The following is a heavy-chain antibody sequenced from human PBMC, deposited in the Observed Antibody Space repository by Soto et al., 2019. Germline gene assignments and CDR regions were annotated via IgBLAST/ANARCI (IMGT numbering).Heavy chain of an antibody. Sequence: GESLKISCKGSGYSLSTFWITWVRQMPGKGLEWMGRIDPSDSYTNYSPSFQGPVTISVDKSISTAYLQWSSLKASDTAMYFCVRQGIPVAAAPRRYYGLDVWGQGTTVTVSS. J-gene: IGHJ6*02. CDR2: IDPSDSYT. CDR3: VRQGIPVAAAPRRYYGLDV. D-gene: IGHD6-19*01. V-gene: IGHV5-10-1*01. CDR1: GYSLSTFW.